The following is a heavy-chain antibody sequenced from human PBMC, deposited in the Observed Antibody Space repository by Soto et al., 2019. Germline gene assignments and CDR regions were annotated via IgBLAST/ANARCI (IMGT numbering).Heavy chain of an antibody. CDR3: ARVTGYYYYGMDV. Sequence: QVQLQESGPGLVKPSGTLSLTCAVSGGSISSSNWWSWVRQPPGKGLEWIGEIYHSGSTNYNPSLKSRVTISVVKSKNQFSLKLSSVTAADTAMYYCARVTGYYYYGMDVWGQGTTVTVSS. CDR2: IYHSGST. J-gene: IGHJ6*02. CDR1: GGSISSSNW. V-gene: IGHV4-4*02.